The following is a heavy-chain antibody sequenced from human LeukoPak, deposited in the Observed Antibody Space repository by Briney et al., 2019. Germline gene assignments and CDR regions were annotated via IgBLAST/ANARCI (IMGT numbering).Heavy chain of an antibody. J-gene: IGHJ4*02. CDR3: ALLAVASDFDY. CDR2: IGSSSTTR. Sequence: TGGSLSLSCAVSGFPFSVYEMNSVRQAPGKGLEWVSNIGSSSTTRHYADSVKGRFSISRDNAENSLFLQMNSLRVEDTGIYYCALLAVASDFDYWGQGVLVTVSS. D-gene: IGHD6-19*01. V-gene: IGHV3-48*03. CDR1: GFPFSVYE.